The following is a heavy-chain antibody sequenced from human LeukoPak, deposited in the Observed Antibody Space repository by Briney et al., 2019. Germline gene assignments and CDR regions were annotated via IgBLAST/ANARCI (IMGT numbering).Heavy chain of an antibody. J-gene: IGHJ4*02. CDR2: INHSGST. CDR1: GGSFSGYY. V-gene: IGHV4-34*01. CDR3: ARPHRF. Sequence: SETLSLTCAVYGGSFSGYYWSWIRQPPGKGLEWIGEINHSGSTNYNPSLKSRVTISVDTSKNQFSLKLSSVTAADTAVYYCARPHRFWGQGTLVTVS.